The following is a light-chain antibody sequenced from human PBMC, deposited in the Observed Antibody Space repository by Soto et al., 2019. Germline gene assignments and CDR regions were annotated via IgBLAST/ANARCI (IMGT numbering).Light chain of an antibody. J-gene: IGLJ1*01. CDR1: SSNIGSDF. Sequence: QSVLTQPPSASGTPGQRVTISCSGSSSNIGSDFVYWYQQLPGTAPKLLIYHNYQRPSGVPDRFSGSKSGTSASLAISDLRSEDEGDYCCSAWDDSLKGYAFGAGTKLTVL. CDR2: HNY. CDR3: SAWDDSLKGYA. V-gene: IGLV1-47*01.